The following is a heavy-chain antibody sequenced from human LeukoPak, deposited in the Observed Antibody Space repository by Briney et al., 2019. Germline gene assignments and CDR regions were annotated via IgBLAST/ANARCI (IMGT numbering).Heavy chain of an antibody. J-gene: IGHJ4*02. CDR1: GYTFTGYY. Sequence: ASVKVSRKASGYTFTGYYMHWVRQAPGQGLEWMGWINPNSGGTNYAQKFQGRVTMTRDTSISTAYMELSRLRSDDTAVYYCARDHYDSSGYYFDYWGQGTLVTVSS. D-gene: IGHD3-22*01. CDR2: INPNSGGT. V-gene: IGHV1-2*02. CDR3: ARDHYDSSGYYFDY.